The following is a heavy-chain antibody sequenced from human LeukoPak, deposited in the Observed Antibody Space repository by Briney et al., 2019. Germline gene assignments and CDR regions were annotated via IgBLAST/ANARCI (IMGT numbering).Heavy chain of an antibody. CDR1: GFTFSSYW. CDR3: ARDLSGPLDY. J-gene: IGHJ4*02. V-gene: IGHV3-7*01. Sequence: GSLRLSCAVSGFTFSSYWMSWVRQAPGKGLEWVASIKQDGSEIQYVDSVKGRFTISRDNAKNTLYLQMNSLRAEDTAVYYCARDLSGPLDYWGQGTLVTVSS. CDR2: IKQDGSEI. D-gene: IGHD5-12*01.